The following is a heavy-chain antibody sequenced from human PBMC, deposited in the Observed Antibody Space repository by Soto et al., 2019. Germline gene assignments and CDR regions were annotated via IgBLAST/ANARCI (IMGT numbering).Heavy chain of an antibody. D-gene: IGHD4-17*01. CDR2: INHSGST. CDR3: AEYYGAKVLSY. J-gene: IGHJ4*03. Sequence: QVQLQQWGAGLLKPSETLSLTCAVYGGSFSGYYWSWIRQPPGKGLEWIGGINHSGSTNYNPSLTSPVTTSVDTSKIQVSLTLSSPAASYTAVYYPAEYYGAKVLSYLAHGTLVSVSS. CDR1: GGSFSGYY. V-gene: IGHV4-34*02.